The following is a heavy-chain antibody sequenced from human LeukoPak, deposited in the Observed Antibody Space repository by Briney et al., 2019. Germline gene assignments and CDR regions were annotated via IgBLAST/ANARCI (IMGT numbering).Heavy chain of an antibody. CDR1: GFTFSSYA. CDR3: AKGVTTVYYYYGMDV. V-gene: IGHV3-23*01. Sequence: GGSQRLSCAASGFTFSSYAMSWVRQAPGKGLEWVSAISGSGGSTYYADSVKGRFTISRDNSKNTLYLQMNSLRAEDTAVYYCAKGVTTVYYYYGMDVWGQGTTVTVSS. J-gene: IGHJ6*02. CDR2: ISGSGGST. D-gene: IGHD4-11*01.